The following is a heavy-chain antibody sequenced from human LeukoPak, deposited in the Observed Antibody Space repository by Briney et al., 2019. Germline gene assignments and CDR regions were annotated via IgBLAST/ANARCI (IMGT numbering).Heavy chain of an antibody. D-gene: IGHD5-24*01. CDR2: IYHSGST. Sequence: PSETLSLTCTVSGGSISSSSYYWGWIRQPPGKGLEWIGSIYHSGSTYYNPSLKSRVTISVDTSKNQFSLKLSSVTAADTAVYYCARDPGWLQLGDYWGQGTLVTVSS. CDR3: ARDPGWLQLGDY. V-gene: IGHV4-39*07. CDR1: GGSISSSSYY. J-gene: IGHJ4*02.